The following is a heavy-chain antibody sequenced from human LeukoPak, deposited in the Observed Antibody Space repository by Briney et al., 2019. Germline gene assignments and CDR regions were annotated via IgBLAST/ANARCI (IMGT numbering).Heavy chain of an antibody. CDR2: MNPNSGNT. CDR1: GYTFTSYD. CDR3: AREYYYDSSGWFDP. Sequence: ASVKVSCKASGYTFTSYDINWVRQATGQGLEWMGWMNPNSGNTCYAQKFQGRVTMTRNTSISTAYMELSSLRSEDTAVYYCAREYYYDSSGWFDPWGQGTLVTVSS. V-gene: IGHV1-8*01. D-gene: IGHD3-22*01. J-gene: IGHJ5*02.